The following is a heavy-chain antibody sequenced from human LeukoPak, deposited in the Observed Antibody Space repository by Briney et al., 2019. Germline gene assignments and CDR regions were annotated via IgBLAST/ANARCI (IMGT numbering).Heavy chain of an antibody. CDR2: IKSETDGGTA. V-gene: IGHV3-15*01. CDR1: GITFTKAW. CDR3: TTDSMRR. Sequence: GGSLRLSCAASGITFTKAWMSWVRQAPGQGLEWVGRIKSETDGGTADYAASVKGRFTISRDDSKNTLYLQMNSLKTEDTAVYYCTTDSMRRWGQGTLVTVSS. J-gene: IGHJ4*02.